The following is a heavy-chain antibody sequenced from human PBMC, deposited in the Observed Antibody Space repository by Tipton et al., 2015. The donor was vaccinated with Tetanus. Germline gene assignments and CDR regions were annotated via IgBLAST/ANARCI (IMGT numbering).Heavy chain of an antibody. CDR2: IYYTGNT. D-gene: IGHD6-13*01. CDR3: ARGGIAAAGGGLDY. V-gene: IGHV4-31*03. Sequence: TLSLTCTVSGGSIRGGGYYWSWIRQHPERGLEWMGYIYYTGNTYYNPSLKSRVTISVEMCKNQFSLKLRSVTAADTAVYYCARGGIAAAGGGLDYWGQGTLVTVSS. J-gene: IGHJ4*02. CDR1: GGSIRGGGYY.